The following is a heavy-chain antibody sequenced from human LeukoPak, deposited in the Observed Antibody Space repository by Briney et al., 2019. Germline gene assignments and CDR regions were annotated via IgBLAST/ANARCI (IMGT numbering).Heavy chain of an antibody. J-gene: IGHJ6*02. Sequence: SETLSLTCTVSGVSFSSNFWGWIRQPPGKGLQWIGNIYYSGGTNYNPSLKSRISMSVDRSKNQFSLKVSSVTAADTAVYYCARHNGVPPRGMDVWGQGTTVTVSS. CDR2: IYYSGGT. CDR1: GVSFSSNF. V-gene: IGHV4-59*08. D-gene: IGHD2-8*01. CDR3: ARHNGVPPRGMDV.